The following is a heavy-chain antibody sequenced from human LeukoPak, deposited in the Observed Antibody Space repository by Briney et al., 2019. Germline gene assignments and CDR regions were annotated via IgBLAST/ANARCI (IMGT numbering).Heavy chain of an antibody. J-gene: IGHJ4*02. Sequence: GGSLRLSCAASGFTFSNYAMNWVRQAPGKGLEWVSAISGSSGNTYYADSVKGRFTISRDNSKNTLYLQMNSLRTEDTAVYYCAKLLGGGDCYYCEAYWGQGTLVTVSS. CDR1: GFTFSNYA. V-gene: IGHV3-23*01. CDR2: ISGSSGNT. D-gene: IGHD2-21*02. CDR3: AKLLGGGDCYYCEAY.